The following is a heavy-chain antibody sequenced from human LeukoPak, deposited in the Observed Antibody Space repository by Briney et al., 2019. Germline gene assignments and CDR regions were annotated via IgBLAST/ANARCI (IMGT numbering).Heavy chain of an antibody. CDR3: ARADRAAAGPSLL. D-gene: IGHD6-13*01. CDR2: INSDGSST. Sequence: PPGGSLRLSCAASGFTFSSYWMHWVRQAPGKGLVWVSRINSDGSSTSYADSVKGRFTISRDNAKNTLYLQMNSLRAEDTTVYYCARADRAAAGPSLLWGQGTLVTVSS. V-gene: IGHV3-74*01. J-gene: IGHJ4*02. CDR1: GFTFSSYW.